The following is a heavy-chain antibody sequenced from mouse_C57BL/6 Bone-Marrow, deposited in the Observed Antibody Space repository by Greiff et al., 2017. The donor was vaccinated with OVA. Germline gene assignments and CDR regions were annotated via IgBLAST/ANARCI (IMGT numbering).Heavy chain of an antibody. CDR1: GYAFSSYW. CDR3: ARPYGNYAMDY. Sequence: VQLQQSGAELVKPGASVKISCKASGYAFSSYWMNWVKQRPGKGLEWIGQIYPGDGDTNYNGKFKGKATLTADKSSSTAYMQLSGLTSEDSAVYFCARPYGNYAMDYWGQGTSVTVSS. CDR2: IYPGDGDT. D-gene: IGHD2-1*01. V-gene: IGHV1-80*01. J-gene: IGHJ4*01.